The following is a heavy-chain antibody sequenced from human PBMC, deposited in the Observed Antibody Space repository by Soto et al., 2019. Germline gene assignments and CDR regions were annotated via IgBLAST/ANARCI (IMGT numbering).Heavy chain of an antibody. CDR2: ISSSSNYI. J-gene: IGHJ1*01. D-gene: IGHD6-6*01. CDR1: GFTFSSYS. Sequence: EVQLVESGGGLVKPGGSLRLSCAASGFTFSSYSMNWVRQAPGKALEWVSFISSSSNYIYYADSVKGRFTISRDNAKNSLDLQMNSLRAEDTAVYYCARDWIAARSRAEYFQHWGQGTLVTVSS. V-gene: IGHV3-21*01. CDR3: ARDWIAARSRAEYFQH.